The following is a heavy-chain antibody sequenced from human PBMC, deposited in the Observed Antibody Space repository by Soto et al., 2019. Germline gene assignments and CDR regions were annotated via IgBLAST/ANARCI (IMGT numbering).Heavy chain of an antibody. Sequence: GGSLRLSCAASGFTFSGYAMHWVRQSPGKGLEWVAVISYDGSNKYYADSVKGRFTISRDNSKNTLYLQMNSLRAEDTAVYYCAREAVRITIFGVVTPEDYFDYWGQGTLVTVSS. D-gene: IGHD3-3*01. V-gene: IGHV3-30-3*01. J-gene: IGHJ4*02. CDR3: AREAVRITIFGVVTPEDYFDY. CDR1: GFTFSGYA. CDR2: ISYDGSNK.